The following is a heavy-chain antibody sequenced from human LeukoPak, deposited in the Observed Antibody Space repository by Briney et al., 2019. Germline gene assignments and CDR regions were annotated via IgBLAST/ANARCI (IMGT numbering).Heavy chain of an antibody. D-gene: IGHD3-10*01. CDR2: IYYSGIT. CDR1: GDSISNHY. V-gene: IGHV4-59*11. Sequence: SETLSLTCTVSGDSISNHYWTWIRQPPGKGLEWIGYIYYSGITDYNPSLRGRVTMSLDTSKNKFSLKLNSLTAADTAVYYCARDMLGYYYGSGNYGSFDTWGGGTLVTVSS. CDR3: ARDMLGYYYGSGNYGSFDT. J-gene: IGHJ5*02.